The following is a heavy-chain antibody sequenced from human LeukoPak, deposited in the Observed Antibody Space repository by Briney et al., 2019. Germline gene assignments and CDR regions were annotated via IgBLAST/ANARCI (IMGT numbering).Heavy chain of an antibody. J-gene: IGHJ5*02. Sequence: PSETLSLTCAVYGGSFSGYYWSWIRQPPGKGLEWIGEINHSGSTNYNPSLKSRVTISVDTSKNQFSLNLSSMTAADTAVYYCARRPSGGTNWFDPWGQGSLVTVSS. CDR2: INHSGST. CDR1: GGSFSGYY. V-gene: IGHV4-34*01. CDR3: ARRPSGGTNWFDP. D-gene: IGHD1-26*01.